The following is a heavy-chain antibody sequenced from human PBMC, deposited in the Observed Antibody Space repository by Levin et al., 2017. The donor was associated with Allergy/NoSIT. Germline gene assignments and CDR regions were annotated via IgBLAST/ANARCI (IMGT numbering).Heavy chain of an antibody. V-gene: IGHV3-11*01. D-gene: IGHD2-2*01. Sequence: GESLKISCAASGFTFSDYYMSWIRQAPGKGLEWVSYISSSGSTIYYADSVKGRFTISRDNAKNSLYLQMNSLRAEDTAVYYCARFYCSSTSCYRYYYDYGMDVWGQGTTVTVSS. CDR3: ARFYCSSTSCYRYYYDYGMDV. CDR1: GFTFSDYY. J-gene: IGHJ6*02. CDR2: ISSSGSTI.